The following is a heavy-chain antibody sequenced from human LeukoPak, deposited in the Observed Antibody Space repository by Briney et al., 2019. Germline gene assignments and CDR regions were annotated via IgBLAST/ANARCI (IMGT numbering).Heavy chain of an antibody. CDR2: ISGSGGST. V-gene: IGHV3-23*01. Sequence: GGSLRLSCAASGFTFSSYAMSWVRQAPGKGLEWVSAISGSGGSTYYADSVKGRFTISRDNSKNTLYLQMNSLRAEDTAVYYCARHSSGYYHYDYWGPGTPVTVAS. J-gene: IGHJ4*02. CDR3: ARHSSGYYHYDY. CDR1: GFTFSSYA. D-gene: IGHD3-22*01.